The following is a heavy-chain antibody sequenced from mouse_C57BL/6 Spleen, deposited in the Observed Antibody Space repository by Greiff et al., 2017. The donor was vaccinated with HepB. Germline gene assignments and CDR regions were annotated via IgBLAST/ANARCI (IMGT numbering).Heavy chain of an antibody. CDR2: ISNLAYSI. D-gene: IGHD1-1*01. Sequence: DVMLVESGGGLVQPGGSLNLSCAASGFPFSAYGMAWVRPAPRKGPEWVAFISNLAYSIYYADTVTGRFTISRENAKNTLYLEMSSLRSEDTAMYYWARRGGIYYGRSYDYAMDYWGQGTSVTVSS. V-gene: IGHV5-15*01. CDR3: ARRGGIYYGRSYDYAMDY. J-gene: IGHJ4*01. CDR1: GFPFSAYG.